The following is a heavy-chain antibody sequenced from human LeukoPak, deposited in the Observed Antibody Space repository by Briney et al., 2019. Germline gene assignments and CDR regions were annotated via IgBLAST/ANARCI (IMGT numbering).Heavy chain of an antibody. Sequence: EGSLRLSCAASGFTFRSSAMSWVRQAPGKGLEWVASISGSGDTTYYTDSVKGRFTVSRDNSENTLSLQMSSLRAEDTAVYYCAKISVGTLGGILVISDWGQGNLVTVSS. CDR1: GFTFRSSA. D-gene: IGHD3-16*02. J-gene: IGHJ4*02. CDR3: AKISVGTLGGILVISD. V-gene: IGHV3-23*01. CDR2: ISGSGDTT.